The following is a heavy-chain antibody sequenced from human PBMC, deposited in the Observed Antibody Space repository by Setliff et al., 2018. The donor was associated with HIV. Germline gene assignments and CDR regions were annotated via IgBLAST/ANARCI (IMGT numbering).Heavy chain of an antibody. V-gene: IGHV1-69-2*01. J-gene: IGHJ4*02. Sequence: GASVKVSCKASRYTFTDYYIHWVQQAPGKGLEWMGRVDPEDGETTYAEKFQGRITITADTSTDTAYLELSSLRSEDTAMYYCATLDYYGSQTYNLALHYWGQGTLVTVSS. CDR3: ATLDYYGSQTYNLALHY. CDR1: RYTFTDYY. CDR2: VDPEDGET. D-gene: IGHD3-10*01.